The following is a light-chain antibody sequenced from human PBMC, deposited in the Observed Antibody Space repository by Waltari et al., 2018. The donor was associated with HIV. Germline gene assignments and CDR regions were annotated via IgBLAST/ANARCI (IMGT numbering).Light chain of an antibody. Sequence: DFQMTQSPSSLSASVGDRVTITCRASQSITNYLKWYQQKPGKAPKVLIYGASSLQSGVPSRFTGSGSGTEFTLTINSLQPEDFATYYCQQSYRTPLTFGGGTKVEIK. CDR2: GAS. CDR1: QSITNY. CDR3: QQSYRTPLT. V-gene: IGKV1-39*01. J-gene: IGKJ4*01.